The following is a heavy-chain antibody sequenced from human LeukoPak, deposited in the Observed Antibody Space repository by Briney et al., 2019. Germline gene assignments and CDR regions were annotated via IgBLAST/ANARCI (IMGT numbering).Heavy chain of an antibody. CDR3: VRGGASASYFDF. CDR1: GFIFDDFG. J-gene: IGHJ4*02. D-gene: IGHD5-18*01. Sequence: GGSLRLSCAASGFIFDDFGMSWVRQPPGKGLEWVSGINWNGGGTVYADSVKGRFTISRDNAKNSLYLQMDTFTVEDTAFYYCVRGGASASYFDFWGLGTLVTVSP. CDR2: INWNGGGT. V-gene: IGHV3-20*04.